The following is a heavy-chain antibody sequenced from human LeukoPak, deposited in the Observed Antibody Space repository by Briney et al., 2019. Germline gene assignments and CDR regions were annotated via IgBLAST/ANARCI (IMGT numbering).Heavy chain of an antibody. CDR2: IKSKTDGGTT. CDR1: KFTFSTFS. D-gene: IGHD5/OR15-5a*01. V-gene: IGHV3-15*01. Sequence: PGGSLRLSCAASKFTFSTFSMSWVRKSPGKGLEWVGRIKSKTDGGTTDYTPHVKGRFTISRDDSKSIAYLQMNSLKTEDTAVYYCTRSPYLHYYFYYMDVWGKGTTVTVSS. J-gene: IGHJ6*03. CDR3: TRSPYLHYYFYYMDV.